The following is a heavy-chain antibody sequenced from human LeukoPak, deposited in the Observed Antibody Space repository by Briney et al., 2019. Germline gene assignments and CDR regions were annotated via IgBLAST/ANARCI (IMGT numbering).Heavy chain of an antibody. CDR3: AKDYPECTGTTCSGEAFFDY. CDR1: RFTFSNYA. D-gene: IGHD2-2*01. Sequence: GGSLRLSCAASRFTFSNYAMSWVRQAAGKGLEWVSGITSGHSTFYADSVKGRFTISRDNSKNTVYMQMNSLRAEDTAVYYCAKDYPECTGTTCSGEAFFDYWGQATLVTVSS. CDR2: ITSGHST. V-gene: IGHV3-23*01. J-gene: IGHJ4*02.